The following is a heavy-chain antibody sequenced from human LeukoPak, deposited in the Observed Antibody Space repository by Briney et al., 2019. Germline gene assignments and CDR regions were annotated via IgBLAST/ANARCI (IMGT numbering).Heavy chain of an antibody. D-gene: IGHD4-11*01. Sequence: GASVKLSCKASGYTFSGYFMNWLRQAPGQGLRWWGWINLNSGYTNYARRFQGRITMTTDTSITTTYMVLRGLRSEATAVYYFAAALDLDYSMISDFWGQGTLVTVSS. CDR2: INLNSGYT. J-gene: IGHJ4*02. V-gene: IGHV1-2*02. CDR1: GYTFSGYF. CDR3: AAALDLDYSMISDF.